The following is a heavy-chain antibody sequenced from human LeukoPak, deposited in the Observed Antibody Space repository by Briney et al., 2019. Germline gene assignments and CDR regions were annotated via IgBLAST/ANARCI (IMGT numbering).Heavy chain of an antibody. CDR2: ISPTTGTT. Sequence: GGSLRLSFSASGFPFSSYAMSWIRQAPGKGLEWLSAISPTTGTTPYADSVKGRFTISRDNSRGTLYLQMNGLRAEDTAKYYCATETSNGDRYFDYWGQGAMVTVSS. D-gene: IGHD4-17*01. CDR1: GFPFSSYA. J-gene: IGHJ4*02. V-gene: IGHV3-23*01. CDR3: ATETSNGDRYFDY.